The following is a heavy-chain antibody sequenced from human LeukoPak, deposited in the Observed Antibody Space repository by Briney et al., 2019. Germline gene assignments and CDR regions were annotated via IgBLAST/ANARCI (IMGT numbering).Heavy chain of an antibody. J-gene: IGHJ4*02. CDR3: ARGSYEVGYSYGLDY. Sequence: SETLSLTCTVSGGSISSYYWSWIRQPPGKGLEWIGYIYYSGSTNYNPSLKSRVTISVDTSKNQFSLKLSSVTAADTAVYYCARGSYEVGYSYGLDYWGQGTLVTVSS. V-gene: IGHV4-59*01. CDR1: GGSISSYY. CDR2: IYYSGST. D-gene: IGHD5-18*01.